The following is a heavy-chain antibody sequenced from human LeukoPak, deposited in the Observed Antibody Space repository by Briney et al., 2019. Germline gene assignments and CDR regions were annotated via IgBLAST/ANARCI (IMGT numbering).Heavy chain of an antibody. CDR1: GDSISSYY. CDR2: IYSGRTSGRVYTAGST. V-gene: IGHV4-4*07. J-gene: IGHJ5*02. D-gene: IGHD2-21*02. CDR3: ARERSGVVTAKGWFDP. Sequence: SETLSLTCLVSGDSISSYYWSWIRQPAGKGLEWIGRIYSGRTSGRVYTAGSTTYNPSLKSRVTMSVDKSKNQFSLWLTSVTAADTAVYYCARERSGVVTAKGWFDPWGQGTLVIVSS.